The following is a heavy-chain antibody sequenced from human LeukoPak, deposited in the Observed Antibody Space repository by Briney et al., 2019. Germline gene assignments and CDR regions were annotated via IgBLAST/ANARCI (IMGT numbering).Heavy chain of an antibody. Sequence: PGRSLRLSCAASGFTFSGYDMHWARQAPGKGLEWVAVIWYDGSNKYYADSVKGRFTISRDNSKNTLYLQMNSLRAEDTAMYYCARVGYGSGSYSTDYWGQGTLVTVSS. D-gene: IGHD3-10*01. CDR2: IWYDGSNK. J-gene: IGHJ4*02. CDR3: ARVGYGSGSYSTDY. V-gene: IGHV3-33*01. CDR1: GFTFSGYD.